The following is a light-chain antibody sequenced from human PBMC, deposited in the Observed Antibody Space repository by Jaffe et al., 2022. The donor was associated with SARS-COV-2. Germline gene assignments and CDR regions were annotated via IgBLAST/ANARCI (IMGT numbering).Light chain of an antibody. J-gene: IGLJ3*02. CDR3: CSYAGSYTWV. CDR1: SSDVGTYNY. CDR2: DVT. Sequence: QSALTQPRSVSGSPGQSVTISCTGTSSDVGTYNYVSWYQQHPGKAPKLMIYDVTERPSGVPDRFSGSKSGNTASLTISGLQADDEADYYCCSYAGSYTWVFGGGTKVTVL. V-gene: IGLV2-11*01.